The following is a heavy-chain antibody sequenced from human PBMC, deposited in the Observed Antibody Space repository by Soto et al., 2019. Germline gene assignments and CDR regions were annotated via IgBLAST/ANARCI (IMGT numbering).Heavy chain of an antibody. D-gene: IGHD2-2*01. J-gene: IGHJ5*01. CDR1: GGSISDDSY. CDR2: IYHTGNT. Sequence: SETLSLTXTVSGGSISDDSYWSWIRQTPGKGLEWIGYIYHTGNTYYNPSLRSRVSISVDKSKSQFSLKLISVTAADTAVYFCARDEYQLLSSVSWFDSWGQGTLVTVSS. V-gene: IGHV4-30-4*01. CDR3: ARDEYQLLSSVSWFDS.